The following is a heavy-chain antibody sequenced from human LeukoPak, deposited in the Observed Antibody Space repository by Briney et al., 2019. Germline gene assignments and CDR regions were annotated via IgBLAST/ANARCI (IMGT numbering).Heavy chain of an antibody. D-gene: IGHD3-3*01. J-gene: IGHJ4*02. CDR1: GYTFTGYY. V-gene: IGHV1-18*04. CDR2: ISAYNANT. Sequence: ASVKVSCKASGYTFTGYYMHWVRQAPGQGLEWMGWISAYNANTNYAQKLQGRVTMTTDTSTSTAYMELRSLTSDDTAVYYCARDSIPGAHYDFWTSDHFDYWGQGTLVTVSS. CDR3: ARDSIPGAHYDFWTSDHFDY.